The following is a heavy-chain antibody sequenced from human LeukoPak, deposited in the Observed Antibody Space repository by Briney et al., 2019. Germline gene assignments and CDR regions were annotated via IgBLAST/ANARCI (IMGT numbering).Heavy chain of an antibody. CDR2: INPSGGST. CDR3: ARINYDSSGYYLQYYFDY. V-gene: IGHV1-46*01. J-gene: IGHJ4*02. D-gene: IGHD3-22*01. Sequence: ASVKVSCKASGYTFTSYYMHWVRQAPGQGLEWMGIINPSGGSTSYAQKFQGRVTMTRDTSTSTAYMELRSLRSDDTAVYYCARINYDSSGYYLQYYFDYWGQGTLVTVSS. CDR1: GYTFTSYY.